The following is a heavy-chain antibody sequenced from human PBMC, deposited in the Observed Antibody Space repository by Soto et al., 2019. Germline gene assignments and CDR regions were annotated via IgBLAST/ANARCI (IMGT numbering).Heavy chain of an antibody. V-gene: IGHV1-46*01. D-gene: IGHD6-13*01. CDR3: ARDVGYSSSWYYFDY. Sequence: QVQLVQSGAEVKKPGASVKVSCKAAGYTFTSYYMHWVRQAPGQGLEWMGIINPSGGSTSYAQKFQGRVTMIRDTATSTVYMELSSLRSEDTAVYYCARDVGYSSSWYYFDYWGQGALVTVSS. CDR2: INPSGGST. J-gene: IGHJ4*02. CDR1: GYTFTSYY.